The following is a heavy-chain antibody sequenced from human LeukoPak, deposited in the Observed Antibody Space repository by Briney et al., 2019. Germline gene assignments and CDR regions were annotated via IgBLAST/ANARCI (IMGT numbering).Heavy chain of an antibody. V-gene: IGHV4-39*07. CDR2: IYYSGST. D-gene: IGHD3-22*01. CDR3: ASGYYLSNY. Sequence: SETLSLTCTVSGGSISSSSYYRGWIRQPPGKGLEWIGSIYYSGSTYYNPSLKSRVTISVDTSKNQFSLKLSSVTAADTAVYYCASGYYLSNYWGQGTLVTVSS. J-gene: IGHJ4*02. CDR1: GGSISSSSYY.